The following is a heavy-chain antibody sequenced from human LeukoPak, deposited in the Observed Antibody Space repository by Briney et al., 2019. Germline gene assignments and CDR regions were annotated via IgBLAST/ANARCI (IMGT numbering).Heavy chain of an antibody. CDR3: ARDQGSGINYYYYYMDV. CDR2: IRSKTYSATT. J-gene: IGHJ6*03. CDR1: GFTFDDYA. V-gene: IGHV3-49*04. D-gene: IGHD3-10*01. Sequence: PGGSLRLSCTASGFTFDDYAINWVRQAPGKGLEWVGFIRSKTYSATTEYDASVKGRFIISRDDSKDIAYLQLNSLRAEDTAVYYCARDQGSGINYYYYYMDVWGKGTTVTVSS.